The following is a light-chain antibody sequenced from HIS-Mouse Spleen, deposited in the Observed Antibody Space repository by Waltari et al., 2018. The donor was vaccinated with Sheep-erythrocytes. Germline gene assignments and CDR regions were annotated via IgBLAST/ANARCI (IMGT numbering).Light chain of an antibody. Sequence: QSALTQPAFVSGSPGQSITISCTGTSSDVGSYNLVSWYQQHPGKAPKPMIYEGSKRPSGVSNRFSGSKSGNTASLTISGLQAEDEADYYCCSYAGSSTPWVFGGGTKLTVL. CDR1: SSDVGSYNL. J-gene: IGLJ3*02. CDR3: CSYAGSSTPWV. CDR2: EGS. V-gene: IGLV2-23*01.